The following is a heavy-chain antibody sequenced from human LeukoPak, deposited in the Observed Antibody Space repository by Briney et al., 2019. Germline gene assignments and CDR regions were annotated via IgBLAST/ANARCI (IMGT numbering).Heavy chain of an antibody. Sequence: GGSLRLSCAASGFTFSTYNMNWVRQAPGKGLEWVSFISSGSTIIYYADSVKGRFTVSRDNAENSLYLQMNSLRDEDTAVYYCARNPAGIGDYWGQGTLVTVS. D-gene: IGHD1-26*01. CDR2: ISSGSTII. V-gene: IGHV3-48*02. J-gene: IGHJ4*02. CDR1: GFTFSTYN. CDR3: ARNPAGIGDY.